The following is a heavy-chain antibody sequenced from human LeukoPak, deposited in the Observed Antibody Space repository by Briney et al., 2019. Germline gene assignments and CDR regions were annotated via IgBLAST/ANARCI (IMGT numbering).Heavy chain of an antibody. J-gene: IGHJ5*02. CDR2: IKSDGSST. Sequence: GGSLRLSCAASGFTFSSYWMHWVRQAPGKGLVWVSRIKSDGSSTSYADSVKGRFTISRDNAKNTLYLQMNSLRAEDTAVYYCARDPGGGGSRGHNWFDPWGQGTLVTVSS. CDR1: GFTFSSYW. D-gene: IGHD2-15*01. CDR3: ARDPGGGGSRGHNWFDP. V-gene: IGHV3-74*01.